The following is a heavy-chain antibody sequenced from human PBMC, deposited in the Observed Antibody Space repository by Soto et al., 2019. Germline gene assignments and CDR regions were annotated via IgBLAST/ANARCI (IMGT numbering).Heavy chain of an antibody. CDR1: GGTFSSYA. Sequence: GASVKVSCKASGGTFSSYAISWVRQAPGQGLEWMGGIIPIFGTANYAQKFQGRVTITADESTSTAYMELSSLRSEDTAVYYCAREKRFLEWPQSMDVWGQGTTVTVSS. V-gene: IGHV1-69*13. J-gene: IGHJ6*02. D-gene: IGHD3-3*01. CDR3: AREKRFLEWPQSMDV. CDR2: IIPIFGTA.